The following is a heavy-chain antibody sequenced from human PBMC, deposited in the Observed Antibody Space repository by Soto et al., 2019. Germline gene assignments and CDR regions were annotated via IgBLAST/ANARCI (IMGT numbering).Heavy chain of an antibody. Sequence: SETLSLTCTVSGGSISSGGYYWSWIRQHPGKGLEWIGYIYYSGSTYYNPSLKSRVTISVDTSKNQFSLKLSSVTAADTAVYYCARSYAMEYYFDYWGQGTLVTVSS. J-gene: IGHJ4*02. CDR2: IYYSGST. V-gene: IGHV4-31*03. CDR3: ARSYAMEYYFDY. CDR1: GGSISSGGYY. D-gene: IGHD5-18*01.